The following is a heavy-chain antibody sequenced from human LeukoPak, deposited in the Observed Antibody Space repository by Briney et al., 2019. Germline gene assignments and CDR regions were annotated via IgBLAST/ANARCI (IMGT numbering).Heavy chain of an antibody. J-gene: IGHJ6*03. Sequence: ASVKVSCKASGGSFSSYAISWVRQAPGQGLEWMGGIIPIFCTENYAQKFQGRVTITADESTSTAYMELSSLRSEDTAVYYCARSERDIVVVPAAIPYYYYYMDVWGKGTTVTVSS. CDR2: IIPIFCTE. D-gene: IGHD2-2*01. CDR3: ARSERDIVVVPAAIPYYYYYMDV. V-gene: IGHV1-69*13. CDR1: GGSFSSYA.